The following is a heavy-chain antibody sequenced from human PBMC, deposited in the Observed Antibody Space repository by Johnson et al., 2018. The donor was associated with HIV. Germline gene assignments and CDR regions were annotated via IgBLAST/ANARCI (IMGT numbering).Heavy chain of an antibody. D-gene: IGHD4-17*01. J-gene: IGHJ3*02. Sequence: EVQLVESGGGFIQPGGSLRLSCSASGFTVSSNYLSWVRQAPGKGLEWVSVIYSGGRSYYADSVKGRLTLSRDNSKNSLYLKMNSLRAEDTAVYYCARGRALRALDAFDIWGQGTMVTVSS. CDR1: GFTVSSNY. V-gene: IGHV3-53*01. CDR3: ARGRALRALDAFDI. CDR2: IYSGGRS.